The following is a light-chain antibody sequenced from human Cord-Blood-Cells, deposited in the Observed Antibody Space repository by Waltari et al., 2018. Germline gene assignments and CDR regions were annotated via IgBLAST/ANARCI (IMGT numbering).Light chain of an antibody. Sequence: QSALTQPASVSGSPGQSITISCTGTSRDVGGYNYFSWYQQHPGKAPKLMIYDVSNRPSGVSKRFSGSKSGNTASLTISGLQAEDEADYYCSSYTSSSTRVFGGGTKLTVL. V-gene: IGLV2-14*03. J-gene: IGLJ3*02. CDR2: DVS. CDR1: SRDVGGYNY. CDR3: SSYTSSSTRV.